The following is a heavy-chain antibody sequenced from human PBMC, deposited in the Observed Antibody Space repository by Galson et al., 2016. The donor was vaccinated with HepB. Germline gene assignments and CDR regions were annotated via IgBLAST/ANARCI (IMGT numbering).Heavy chain of an antibody. D-gene: IGHD3-22*01. CDR3: ARDSLGLYDSGGYYSSVFDY. J-gene: IGHJ4*02. V-gene: IGHV3-48*03. Sequence: SLRLSCAASGFTFRSYEMNWVRQAPGKGLEWVSYIGSSGGTIYYADSAKGRFTISRDNAKNSLFLQMNSLRAEDTAVYYCARDSLGLYDSGGYYSSVFDYWGQGTLVTVSS. CDR2: IGSSGGTI. CDR1: GFTFRSYE.